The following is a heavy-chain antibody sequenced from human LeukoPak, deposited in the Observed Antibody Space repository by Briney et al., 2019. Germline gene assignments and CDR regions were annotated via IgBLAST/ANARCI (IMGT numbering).Heavy chain of an antibody. CDR1: GYTFTGYY. V-gene: IGHV1-2*02. CDR3: ARGGRVYGGNPKYYFDY. CDR2: INPNSGGT. D-gene: IGHD4-23*01. J-gene: IGHJ4*02. Sequence: ASVKVSCMASGYTFTGYYMHWVRQAPGQGLEWMGWINPNSGGTNYAQKFQGRVTMTRDTSISTAYMELSRLRSDDTAVYYCARGGRVYGGNPKYYFDYWGQGTLATVSS.